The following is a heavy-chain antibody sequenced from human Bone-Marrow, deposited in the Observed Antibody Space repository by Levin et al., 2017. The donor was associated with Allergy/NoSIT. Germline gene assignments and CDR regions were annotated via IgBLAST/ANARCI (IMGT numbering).Heavy chain of an antibody. CDR2: IYYSGST. CDR3: ARVSAVVRRHTARYAFDI. CDR1: GGSISSYY. V-gene: IGHV4-59*01. D-gene: IGHD3-10*01. J-gene: IGHJ3*02. Sequence: SETLSLTCTVSGGSISSYYWSWIRQPPGKGLEWIGYIYYSGSTNYNPSLKSRVTISVDTSKNQFSLKLSSVTAADTAVYYCARVSAVVRRHTARYAFDIWGQGTMVTVSS.